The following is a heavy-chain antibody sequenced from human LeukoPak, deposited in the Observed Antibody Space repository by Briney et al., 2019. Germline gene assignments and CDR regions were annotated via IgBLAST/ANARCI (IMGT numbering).Heavy chain of an antibody. J-gene: IGHJ4*02. CDR3: ARTLGEVATIWDFDY. CDR2: INPDSGGA. V-gene: IGHV1-2*02. CDR1: GYTFTSYY. D-gene: IGHD5-12*01. Sequence: ASVKVSCKASGYTFTSYYMHWVRQAPGQGLEWMGWINPDSGGAKYPQKFRGRVTMTRDMSISTAYMELSRLRSDDTAVYYCARTLGEVATIWDFDYWGQGTLVTVSS.